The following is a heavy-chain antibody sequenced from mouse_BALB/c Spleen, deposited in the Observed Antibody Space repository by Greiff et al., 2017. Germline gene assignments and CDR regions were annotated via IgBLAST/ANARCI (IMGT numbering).Heavy chain of an antibody. J-gene: IGHJ3*01. CDR3: ARSKYGNYLFAY. V-gene: IGHV1-80*01. Sequence: VKLMESGAELVRPGSSVKISCKASGYAFSSYWMNWVKQRPGQGLEWIGQIYPGDGDTNYNEKFKGKATFTADTSSNTAYMQLSSLTSEDSAVYYCARSKYGNYLFAYWGQGTLVTVSA. D-gene: IGHD2-10*02. CDR2: IYPGDGDT. CDR1: GYAFSSYW.